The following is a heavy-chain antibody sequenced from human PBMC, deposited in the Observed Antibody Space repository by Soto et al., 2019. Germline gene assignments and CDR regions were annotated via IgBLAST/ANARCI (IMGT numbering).Heavy chain of an antibody. CDR2: ISSSSTI. CDR1: GFTISSYR. D-gene: IGHD3-10*01. CDR3: ARVAITMLRGVIRTTIRDWYLDL. V-gene: IGHV3-48*01. J-gene: IGHJ2*01. Sequence: GGSLRLPYGASGFTISSYRMHRVRQAPGKGLEWVSYISSSSTIYYAHSVKGRFTISRDNAKNSLYLKLNTQRAEKTAVFYCARVAITMLRGVIRTTIRDWYLDLWGRGTLVT.